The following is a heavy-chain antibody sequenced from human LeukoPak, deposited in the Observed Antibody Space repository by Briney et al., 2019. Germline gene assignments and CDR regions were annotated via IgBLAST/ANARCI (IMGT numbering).Heavy chain of an antibody. V-gene: IGHV4-59*12. J-gene: IGHJ4*02. CDR2: IYYSGST. D-gene: IGHD5-18*01. Sequence: SETLSLTCTVSGGSISSYYWSWIRQPPGKGLEWIGYIYYSGSTNYNPSLKSRVTISVDTSKNQFSLKLSSVTAADTAVYYCARDRGVYSYGHLGFDYWGQGTLVTVSS. CDR1: GGSISSYY. CDR3: ARDRGVYSYGHLGFDY.